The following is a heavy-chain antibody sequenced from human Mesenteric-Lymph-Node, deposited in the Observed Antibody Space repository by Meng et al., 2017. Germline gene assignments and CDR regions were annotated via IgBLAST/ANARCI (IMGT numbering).Heavy chain of an antibody. D-gene: IGHD1-26*01. CDR2: VNWDGGHT. CDR3: TVGEGVADRRYYRDAFDV. V-gene: IGHV3-43*01. J-gene: IGHJ3*01. Sequence: GESLKISCAASGFTFDDYTMHWVRQAPGKGLEWVSLVNWDGGHTDYADSVKGRFTISRDNTKNSLYLQMNSLRSEDTALYYCTVGEGVADRRYYRDAFDVWGQGTMVTVSS. CDR1: GFTFDDYT.